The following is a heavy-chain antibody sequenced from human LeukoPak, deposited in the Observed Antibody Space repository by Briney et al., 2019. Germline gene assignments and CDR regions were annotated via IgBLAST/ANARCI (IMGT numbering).Heavy chain of an antibody. CDR2: IYYGGST. Sequence: SETLSLTCTVSGGSISSYYWSWIRQPPGKGLEWIGYIYYGGSTNYNPSLKSRVTISVDTSKNQFSLKLSSVTAADTAVYYCARDHPYGGCLDYWGQGTLVTVSS. D-gene: IGHD2-15*01. CDR1: GGSISSYY. CDR3: ARDHPYGGCLDY. V-gene: IGHV4-59*01. J-gene: IGHJ4*02.